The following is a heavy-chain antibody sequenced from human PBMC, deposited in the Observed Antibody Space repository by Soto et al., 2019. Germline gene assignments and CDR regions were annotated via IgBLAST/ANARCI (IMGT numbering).Heavy chain of an antibody. D-gene: IGHD6-19*01. CDR3: ARDGRYSSGGIDY. Sequence: ASVKVSCKASGYTFTNYAFTWVRQAPGQGLEWMGWISAYNGNTNYAQKFQGRVTITADESTSTAYMELSSLRSEDTAVYYCARDGRYSSGGIDYWGQGTLVTVSS. J-gene: IGHJ4*02. V-gene: IGHV1-18*01. CDR2: ISAYNGNT. CDR1: GYTFTNYA.